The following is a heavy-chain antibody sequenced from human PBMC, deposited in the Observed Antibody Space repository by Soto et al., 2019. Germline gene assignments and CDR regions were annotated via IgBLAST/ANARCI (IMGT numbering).Heavy chain of an antibody. CDR3: ARSTVTTGLWWFAP. CDR1: GGSINSGDNY. J-gene: IGHJ5*02. V-gene: IGHV4-30-4*01. Sequence: QVQLQESGPGLVKPSQTLSLICTVSGGSINSGDNYWSWIRQPPGKGLEWIGSIYYSGSTNSNPYLQSRASISVDTSSNQFSLKLSSVTAADTAVYYCARSTVTTGLWWFAPWGQGTLVTVSS. CDR2: IYYSGST. D-gene: IGHD4-17*01.